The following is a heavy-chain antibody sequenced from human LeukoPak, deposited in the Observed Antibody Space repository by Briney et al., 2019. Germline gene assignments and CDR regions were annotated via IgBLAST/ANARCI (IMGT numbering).Heavy chain of an antibody. V-gene: IGHV3-15*01. Sequence: GGSLRLSCAASGFTFSSYWMTWIRQAPGKGLEWVGRIKSKTDGGTTDYAAPVKGRFTISRDDSKNTLYLQMNSLKTEDTAVYYCTTAHYYDSSGYYDYWGQGTLVTVSS. D-gene: IGHD3-22*01. J-gene: IGHJ4*02. CDR3: TTAHYYDSSGYYDY. CDR2: IKSKTDGGTT. CDR1: GFTFSSYW.